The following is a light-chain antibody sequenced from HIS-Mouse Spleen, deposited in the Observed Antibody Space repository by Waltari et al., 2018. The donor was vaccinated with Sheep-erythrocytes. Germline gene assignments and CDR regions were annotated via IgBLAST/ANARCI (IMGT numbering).Light chain of an antibody. CDR1: KLGDKY. Sequence: SYELTQPPSVSVSPGQTASITCSGDKLGDKYACWYQQKPGQSPVLVIYQDSKRPSGIPVRFSGSNSGNTATPTISGTQAMDEADYYCQAWDSSTAVFGGGTKLTVL. CDR3: QAWDSSTAV. CDR2: QDS. V-gene: IGLV3-1*01. J-gene: IGLJ2*01.